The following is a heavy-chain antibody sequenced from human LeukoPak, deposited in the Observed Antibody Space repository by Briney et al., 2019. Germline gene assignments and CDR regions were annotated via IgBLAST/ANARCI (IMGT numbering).Heavy chain of an antibody. Sequence: PSETQSLTCAVSGGSISSNNWWSWVRQPPGKGLEWIGEIYHSGSTTYNPSLKSRVTISVDKSKNQFSLELSSVAAADTAVYFCARKDSNYGGFDYWGQGTLVTVSS. CDR2: IYHSGST. J-gene: IGHJ4*02. CDR1: GGSISSNNW. D-gene: IGHD4-11*01. CDR3: ARKDSNYGGFDY. V-gene: IGHV4-4*02.